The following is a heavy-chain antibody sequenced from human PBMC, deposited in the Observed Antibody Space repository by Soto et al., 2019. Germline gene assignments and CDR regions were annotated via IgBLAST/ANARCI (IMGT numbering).Heavy chain of an antibody. Sequence: SETLSLTCTVSGGSISSGGYYWYWIRHPPGKGLEWIGSIYYSGSTYYNPSLKSRVTISVDTSKNQFSLKLSSVTAADTAVYYCARTVPSYYYDSSGYTGLGGYFDYWGQGTLVTVSS. CDR1: GGSISSGGYY. J-gene: IGHJ4*02. CDR2: IYYSGST. CDR3: ARTVPSYYYDSSGYTGLGGYFDY. D-gene: IGHD3-22*01. V-gene: IGHV4-39*01.